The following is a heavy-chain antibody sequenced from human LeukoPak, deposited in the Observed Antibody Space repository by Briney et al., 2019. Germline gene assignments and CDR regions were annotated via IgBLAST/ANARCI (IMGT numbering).Heavy chain of an antibody. CDR2: IYYSGST. Sequence: SETLSLTCTVSGGSISSYYWSWIRQPPGKGLEWIGYIYYSGSTNYNPSLKSRVTMSVDTSKNQFSLKLSSVTAADTAVYYCAREWEYCSGGSCYPNWFDPWGQGTLVTVSS. CDR1: GGSISSYY. V-gene: IGHV4-59*01. CDR3: AREWEYCSGGSCYPNWFDP. J-gene: IGHJ5*02. D-gene: IGHD2-15*01.